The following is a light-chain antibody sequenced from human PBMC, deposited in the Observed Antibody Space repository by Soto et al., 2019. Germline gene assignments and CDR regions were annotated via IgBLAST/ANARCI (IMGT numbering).Light chain of an antibody. Sequence: DIQMTQSPASLSSSLLDIVTITCRASQTINNYLSWYQQKPGKAPKLLIYAASSLQSGVPSRFSGSRSGTDFKFIISSLQPEDVATYYCQQYDNLPITSAQGTRLEIK. CDR3: QQYDNLPIT. J-gene: IGKJ5*01. CDR2: AAS. CDR1: QTINNY. V-gene: IGKV1-33*01.